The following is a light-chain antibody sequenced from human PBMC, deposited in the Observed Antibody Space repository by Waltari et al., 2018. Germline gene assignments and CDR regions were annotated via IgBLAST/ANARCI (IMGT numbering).Light chain of an antibody. J-gene: IGLJ2*01. V-gene: IGLV2-23*01. CDR1: SSDVGSYTF. CDR3: CSYAGSSTVV. CDR2: EGS. Sequence: QSALTQPPSVSGSPGQSITISCTGTSSDVGSYTFVSWYQQHPGKAPKLMFYEGSKRPSGVSNRFSGSKSGNTASLTISGLQAEDEADYYCCSYAGSSTVVFGGGTKLTVL.